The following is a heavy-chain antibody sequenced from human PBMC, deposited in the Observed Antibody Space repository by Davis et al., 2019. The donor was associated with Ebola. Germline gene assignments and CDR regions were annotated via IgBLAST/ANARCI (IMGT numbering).Heavy chain of an antibody. CDR1: AYTFTGYY. CDR3: ARELGYCSGGSCYSGGHFDY. Sequence: AASVKVSCKASAYTFTGYYMHWVRQAPGQGLEWMGWINPNSGGTNYAQKLQGRVTMTTDTSTSTAYMELRSLRSDDTAVYYCARELGYCSGGSCYSGGHFDYWGQGTLVTVSS. D-gene: IGHD2-15*01. J-gene: IGHJ4*02. V-gene: IGHV1-2*02. CDR2: INPNSGGT.